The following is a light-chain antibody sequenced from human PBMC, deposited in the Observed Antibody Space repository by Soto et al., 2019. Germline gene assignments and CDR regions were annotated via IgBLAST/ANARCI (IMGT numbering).Light chain of an antibody. J-gene: IGLJ3*02. CDR2: YVS. Sequence: QSALTQPRSVSGSPGQSVTISCTGTSSDVGTYNYVSWYQQHPGKAPKLMIYYVSKRPSGVPDRFSGSKSGNTASLTISGLQAEDEADYYCCSYAGSYTLGVFGGGTKLTVL. V-gene: IGLV2-11*01. CDR3: CSYAGSYTLGV. CDR1: SSDVGTYNY.